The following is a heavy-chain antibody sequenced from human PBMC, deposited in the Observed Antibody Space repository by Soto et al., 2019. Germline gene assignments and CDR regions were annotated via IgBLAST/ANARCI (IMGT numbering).Heavy chain of an antibody. CDR2: INPSGGST. J-gene: IGHJ6*03. Sequence: ASVKVSCKASGYTFTSYYMHWVRQAPGQGLEWMGIINPSGGSTSYAQKFQGRVTMTRDTSTSTVYMELSSLRSEDTAVYYCARDVYREQQLSFMYVWGKGTTVTVSS. V-gene: IGHV1-46*03. CDR1: GYTFTSYY. CDR3: ARDVYREQQLSFMYV. D-gene: IGHD6-13*01.